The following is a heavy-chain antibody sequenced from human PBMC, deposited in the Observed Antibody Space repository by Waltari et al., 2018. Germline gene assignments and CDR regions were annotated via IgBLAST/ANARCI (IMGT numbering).Heavy chain of an antibody. CDR1: GGSFSGYY. V-gene: IGHV4-34*01. CDR2: INHSGST. J-gene: IGHJ3*02. CDR3: ARGHRASI. Sequence: QVQLQQWGAGLLKPSETLSLTCAVYGGSFSGYYWSWIRQPPGKGLEWVGEINHSGSTNYNPSLKSRVTISVDTSKNQFSLKLSSVTAADTAVYYGARGHRASIWGQGTMVTVSS.